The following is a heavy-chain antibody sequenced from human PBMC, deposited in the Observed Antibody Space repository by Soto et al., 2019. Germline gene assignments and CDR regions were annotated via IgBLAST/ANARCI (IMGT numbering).Heavy chain of an antibody. CDR1: GGSISGGGYS. CDR3: ASRRRCSSTSCPFDY. Sequence: SETLSLTCAVSGGSISGGGYSWSWIRQPPGKGLEWIGYIYHSGSTYYNPSLKSRVTISVDRSKNQFSLKLSSVTAADTAVYYCASRRRCSSTSCPFDYWGQGTLVTVSS. J-gene: IGHJ4*02. V-gene: IGHV4-30-2*01. CDR2: IYHSGST. D-gene: IGHD2-2*01.